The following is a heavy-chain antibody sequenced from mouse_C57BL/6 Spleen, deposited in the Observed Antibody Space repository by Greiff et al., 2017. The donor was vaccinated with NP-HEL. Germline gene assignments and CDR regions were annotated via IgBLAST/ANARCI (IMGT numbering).Heavy chain of an antibody. CDR2: ISNGGGST. V-gene: IGHV5-12*01. D-gene: IGHD2-5*01. CDR3: ARPYSNHWYFDV. J-gene: IGHJ1*03. CDR1: GFTFSDYY. Sequence: EVMLVESGGGLVQPGGSLKLSCAASGFTFSDYYMYWVRQTPEKRLEWVAYISNGGGSTYYPDTVKGRFTISRDNAKNTLYLQMSRLKSEDTAMYYCARPYSNHWYFDVWGTRTTVTVSS.